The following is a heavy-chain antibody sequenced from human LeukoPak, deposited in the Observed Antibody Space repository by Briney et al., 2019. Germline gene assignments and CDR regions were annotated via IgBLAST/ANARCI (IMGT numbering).Heavy chain of an antibody. CDR3: ARDRLGTHNWFDP. J-gene: IGHJ5*02. Sequence: SETLSLTCTVSGGSISSHYWSWIRQPPGKGLEWIGYIYYSGSTNYNPFLKSRVTISVDTSKNQFSLKLSSVTAADTAVYYCARDRLGTHNWFDPWGQGTLVTVSS. CDR2: IYYSGST. V-gene: IGHV4-59*11. D-gene: IGHD1-1*01. CDR1: GGSISSHY.